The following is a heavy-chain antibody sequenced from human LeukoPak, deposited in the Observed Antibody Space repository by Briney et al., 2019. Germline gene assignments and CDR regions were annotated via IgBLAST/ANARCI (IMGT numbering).Heavy chain of an antibody. CDR3: ATSPRDLKVFDY. V-gene: IGHV3-23*01. D-gene: IGHD3-3*01. CDR1: GFTFSNYA. CDR2: ISGSGGST. Sequence: PGGSLRLSCAASGFTFSNYAMSWVRQAPGKGLEWVSSISGSGGSTNYADSVKGRFTITRDNSKNTLHLQMSSLRDEDTAVYHCATSPRDLKVFDYWGQGTLVTVSS. J-gene: IGHJ4*02.